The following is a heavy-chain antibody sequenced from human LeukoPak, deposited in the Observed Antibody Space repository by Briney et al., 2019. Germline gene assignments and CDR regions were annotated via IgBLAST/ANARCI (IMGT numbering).Heavy chain of an antibody. J-gene: IGHJ5*02. CDR1: SGSISTYY. Sequence: SETLSLTCTVSSGSISTYYWSWIRQPPGKGLEWIGYIYYSGSTNYNPSLKSRVTISVDTSKNQFSLKLSSVTAADTAVYYCARADGYGYGNWFDPWGQGTLVTVSS. D-gene: IGHD5-18*01. CDR2: IYYSGST. CDR3: ARADGYGYGNWFDP. V-gene: IGHV4-59*01.